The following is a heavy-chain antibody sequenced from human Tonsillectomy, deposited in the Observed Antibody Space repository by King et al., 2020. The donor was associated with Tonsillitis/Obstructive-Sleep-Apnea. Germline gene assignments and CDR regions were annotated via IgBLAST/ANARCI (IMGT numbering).Heavy chain of an antibody. CDR1: GGSFSGYY. V-gene: IGHV4-34*01. J-gene: IGHJ6*03. CDR2: INHSGST. CDR3: ARGVLGYCSSTSCQYYYYYYMDV. Sequence: VQLQQWGAGLLKPSETLSLTCAVYGGSFSGYYWSWIRQPPGKGLEWIGEINHSGSTNYNPSLKSRVTISVEPSKNQFSLKLSSVTAADTAVYYCARGVLGYCSSTSCQYYYYYYMDVWGKGTTVTVSS. D-gene: IGHD2-2*01.